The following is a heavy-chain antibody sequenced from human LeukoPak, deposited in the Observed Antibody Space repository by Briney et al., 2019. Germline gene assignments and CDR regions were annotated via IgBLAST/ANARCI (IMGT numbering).Heavy chain of an antibody. D-gene: IGHD2-21*02. CDR1: GFTFSSYG. J-gene: IGHJ4*02. Sequence: PGGSLRLSCAASGFTFSSYGMHWVRQAPGKGLEWVAFIRYDGSNKYYADSVKGRFTISRDNSKNTLYLQMNSLRAEDTAVYYCAKIAAANCGGDCYSGAYYFDYWGQGTLATVSS. CDR2: IRYDGSNK. CDR3: AKIAAANCGGDCYSGAYYFDY. V-gene: IGHV3-30*02.